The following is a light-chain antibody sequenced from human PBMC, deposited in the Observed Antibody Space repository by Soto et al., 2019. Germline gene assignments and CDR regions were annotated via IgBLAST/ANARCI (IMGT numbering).Light chain of an antibody. CDR1: QSISSR. J-gene: IGKJ1*01. CDR2: KAS. CDR3: QQYDSYSWT. V-gene: IGKV1-5*03. Sequence: DIQMTQSPSTLSASVGDRVTITCRASQSISSRLAWYQQKPGKVPKLLIYKASSFESGVPSRFSGSGSGTEFTLGITSLQPDDVAKYYCQQYDSYSWTFGQGTKVEI.